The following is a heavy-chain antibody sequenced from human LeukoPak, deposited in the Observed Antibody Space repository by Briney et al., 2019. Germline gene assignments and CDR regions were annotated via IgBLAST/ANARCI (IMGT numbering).Heavy chain of an antibody. Sequence: GSSVKVSCKASGYTFTSYGISWVRQAPGQGLEWMGWISAYNGNTNYAQKLQGRVTMTTDTSTSTAYMELRSLRSDDTAVYYCARGNYYDSSGDAFDIWGQGTMVTVSS. V-gene: IGHV1-18*01. CDR2: ISAYNGNT. CDR3: ARGNYYDSSGDAFDI. J-gene: IGHJ3*02. D-gene: IGHD3-22*01. CDR1: GYTFTSYG.